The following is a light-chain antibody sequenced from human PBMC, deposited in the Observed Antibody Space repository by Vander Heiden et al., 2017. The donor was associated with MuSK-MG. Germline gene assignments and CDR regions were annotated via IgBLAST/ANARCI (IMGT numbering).Light chain of an antibody. Sequence: ELVMTQSPATLSVSPGERATLSCRPSQSVSSNLAWYQQKPGRAPRLLIYGASTRATGIPARFSGSGSGTEFTLTISSLQSEDFAVYYCQQYNNWPPCSFGQGTKLEIK. CDR3: QQYNNWPPCS. CDR2: GAS. J-gene: IGKJ2*04. CDR1: QSVSSN. V-gene: IGKV3-15*01.